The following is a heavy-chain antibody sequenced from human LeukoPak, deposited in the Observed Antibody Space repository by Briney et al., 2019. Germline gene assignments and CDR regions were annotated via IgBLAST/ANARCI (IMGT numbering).Heavy chain of an antibody. D-gene: IGHD5-18*01. V-gene: IGHV1-69*13. CDR2: IIPIFGTA. Sequence: SVKVSCKASGGTFSSYAISWVRQAPGQGLEWMRGIIPIFGTANYAQKFQGRATITADESTSTAYMELSSLRSEDTAVYYCAGYPYGYYYYGMDVWGKGTTVTVSS. CDR1: GGTFSSYA. CDR3: AGYPYGYYYYGMDV. J-gene: IGHJ6*04.